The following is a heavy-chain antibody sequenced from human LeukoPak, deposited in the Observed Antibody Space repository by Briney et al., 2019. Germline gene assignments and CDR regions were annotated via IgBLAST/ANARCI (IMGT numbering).Heavy chain of an antibody. V-gene: IGHV3-30*18. CDR2: ISYDAINK. J-gene: IGHJ4*02. CDR3: AKGYCSSTNCLKTD. Sequence: GGSLRLSCAASGFTFRSYAMHWVRQAPGKGLEWVAVISYDAINKYYADSVKGRFTISRDNSKNTLYLQMNSLRAEDTAVYYCAKGYCSSTNCLKTDWGQGALVTVSS. D-gene: IGHD2-2*01. CDR1: GFTFRSYA.